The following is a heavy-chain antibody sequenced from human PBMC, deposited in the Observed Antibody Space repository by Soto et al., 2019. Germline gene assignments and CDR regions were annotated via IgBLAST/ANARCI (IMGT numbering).Heavy chain of an antibody. Sequence: QLQLQESGPGLVKPSETLSLTCTVSGGSISSSSYYWGWIRQPPGKGLEWIGSIYYSGSTYYNPSLKIRVTISVDTSKYQFSLKLSSVTAADTAVYYFARHEGYSYGYFYWGQGTLVTVSS. CDR1: GGSISSSSYY. CDR3: ARHEGYSYGYFY. V-gene: IGHV4-39*01. D-gene: IGHD5-18*01. J-gene: IGHJ4*02. CDR2: IYYSGST.